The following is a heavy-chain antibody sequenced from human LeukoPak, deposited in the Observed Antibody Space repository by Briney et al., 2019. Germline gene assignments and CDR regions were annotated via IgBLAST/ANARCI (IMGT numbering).Heavy chain of an antibody. J-gene: IGHJ4*02. V-gene: IGHV4-38-2*02. Sequence: SETLSLTCTVSGYSISSGYYWGWIRQPPGKGLEWIGSIYHSGSTYYNPSLKSRVTISVDTSKNQFSLKLSSVTAADTAVYYCARNDFGSGWLGDYWGQGTLVTVFS. D-gene: IGHD6-19*01. CDR1: GYSISSGYY. CDR2: IYHSGST. CDR3: ARNDFGSGWLGDY.